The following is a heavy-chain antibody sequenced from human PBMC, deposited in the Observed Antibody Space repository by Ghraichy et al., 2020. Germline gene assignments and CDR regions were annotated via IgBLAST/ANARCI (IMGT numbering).Heavy chain of an antibody. J-gene: IGHJ4*02. Sequence: LSLTCAASGFTFTDYWMHWVRQAPGKGLVWVSRIYIDESSATYADSVKGRFTISRDNAKNTVFLQMNSLRVDDTAVYYCASSAVTYYGTALDYWGQGNLVTVS. CDR2: IYIDESSA. V-gene: IGHV3-74*01. CDR1: GFTFTDYW. D-gene: IGHD1-26*01. CDR3: ASSAVTYYGTALDY.